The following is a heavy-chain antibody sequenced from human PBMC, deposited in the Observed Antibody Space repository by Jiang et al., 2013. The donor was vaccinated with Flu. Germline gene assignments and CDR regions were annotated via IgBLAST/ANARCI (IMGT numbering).Heavy chain of an antibody. Sequence: SQTLSLTCAISGDSVSSNSAAWNWIRQSPSRGLEWLGRTYYRSKWYNDYAVSVKSRITINPDTSKNQFSLQLNSVTPEDTAVYYCARVAVAGVVSQRYYFDYWGQGTLVTVSS. V-gene: IGHV6-1*01. J-gene: IGHJ4*02. CDR3: ARVAVAGVVSQRYYFDY. D-gene: IGHD6-19*01. CDR2: TYYRSKWYN. CDR1: GDSVSSNSAA.